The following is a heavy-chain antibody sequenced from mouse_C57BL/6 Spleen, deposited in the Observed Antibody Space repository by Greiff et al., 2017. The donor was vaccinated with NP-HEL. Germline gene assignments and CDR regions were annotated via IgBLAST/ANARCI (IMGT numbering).Heavy chain of an antibody. J-gene: IGHJ2*01. V-gene: IGHV1-69*01. D-gene: IGHD3-3*01. CDR3: ARMEGLDDY. Sequence: QVQLQQPGAELVMPGASVKLSCKASGYTFTSYWMHWVKQRPGQGLEWIGEIDPSDSYTNYNQKFKGKSTLTVDKSSSTAYMQRSSLTSEDSAVYYCARMEGLDDYWGQGTTLTVSS. CDR2: IDPSDSYT. CDR1: GYTFTSYW.